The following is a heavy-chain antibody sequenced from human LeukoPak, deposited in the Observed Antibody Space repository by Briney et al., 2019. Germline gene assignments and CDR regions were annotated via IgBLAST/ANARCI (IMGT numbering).Heavy chain of an antibody. CDR2: IYHSGST. CDR3: ARGGSYYGMDV. D-gene: IGHD2-15*01. V-gene: IGHV4-30-2*01. J-gene: IGHJ6*02. CDR1: GGSISSGGYS. Sequence: SQTLSLTCAVSGGSISSGGYSWSWIRQPPGKGLEWIGYIYHSGSTYYNPSLKSRVTISVDRSKNQFSLKLSSVTAADTAVYYCARGGSYYGMDVWGQGTTVTVSS.